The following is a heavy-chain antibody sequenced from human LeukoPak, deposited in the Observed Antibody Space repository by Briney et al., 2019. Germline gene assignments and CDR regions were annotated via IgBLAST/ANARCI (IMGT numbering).Heavy chain of an antibody. CDR1: GYTFTSYG. J-gene: IGHJ4*02. Sequence: ASVKVSCKASGYTFTSYGIRWVRQAPGQGLEWMGWISAYNGKTNYAPKFQGRVTMTTDTSTSTAYMDLRSLRSDDTAVYYCTRDGPDYGDYINFDYWGQGTLVTVSS. V-gene: IGHV1-18*04. CDR2: ISAYNGKT. CDR3: TRDGPDYGDYINFDY. D-gene: IGHD4-17*01.